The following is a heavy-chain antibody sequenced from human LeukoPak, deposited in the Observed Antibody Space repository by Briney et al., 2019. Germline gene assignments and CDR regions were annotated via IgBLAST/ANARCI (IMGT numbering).Heavy chain of an antibody. J-gene: IGHJ4*02. CDR2: IYSGGNT. D-gene: IGHD6-19*01. CDR1: VTFSNAW. V-gene: IGHV3-66*01. CDR3: ARLAVGGWDVRY. Sequence: SGGSLRLSCAASVTFSNAWMNWVRQAPGKGLEWVSMIYSGGNTYYADSVKGRFTMSRDNSKNTLYLQMNTLRAEDTAVYYCARLAVGGWDVRYWGQGTLVIVSS.